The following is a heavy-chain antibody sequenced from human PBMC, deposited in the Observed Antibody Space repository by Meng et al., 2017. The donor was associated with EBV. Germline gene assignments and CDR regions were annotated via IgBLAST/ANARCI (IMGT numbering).Heavy chain of an antibody. CDR2: INPNSGGT. D-gene: IGHD6-13*01. Sequence: GQVGQSGAGVKKPGASGKVSCKASGYTFTGYYMHWVRQAPGQGLEWMGRINPNSGGTNYAQKFQGRVTMTRDTSISTAYMELSRLRSDDTAVYYCAKGADLAAAGTFWFDPWGQGTLVTVSS. J-gene: IGHJ5*02. CDR1: GYTFTGYY. V-gene: IGHV1-2*06. CDR3: AKGADLAAAGTFWFDP.